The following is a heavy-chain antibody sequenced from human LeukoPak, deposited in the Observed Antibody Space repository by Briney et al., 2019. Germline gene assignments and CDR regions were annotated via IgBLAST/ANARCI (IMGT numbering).Heavy chain of an antibody. CDR1: GFTFSSFG. D-gene: IGHD6-6*01. CDR3: ARDPYSSSSGWFDP. Sequence: PGGSLRLSCAASGFTFSSFGMHWVRQAPGKGLEWVAFIRFDESNTYYADSVKGRFTISRDNSKNTLYLQMNSLRAEDTAVYYCARDPYSSSSGWFDPWGQGTLVTVSS. J-gene: IGHJ5*02. V-gene: IGHV3-30*02. CDR2: IRFDESNT.